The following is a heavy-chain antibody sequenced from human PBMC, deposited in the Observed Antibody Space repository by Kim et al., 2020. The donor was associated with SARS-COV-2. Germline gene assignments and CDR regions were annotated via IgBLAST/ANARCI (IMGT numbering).Heavy chain of an antibody. CDR1: GFTFSSYW. CDR3: ARHISYAFDI. D-gene: IGHD2-21*01. V-gene: IGHV3-7*03. J-gene: IGHJ3*02. CDR2: IKRDGSEK. Sequence: GASLRLSCAASGFTFSSYWMSWVRQAPGKGLEWVANIKRDGSEKYYVDSVKGRFTISRDNAKNSLYLQMSSLRAEDTAVYYCARHISYAFDIWGQGTMVTVSS.